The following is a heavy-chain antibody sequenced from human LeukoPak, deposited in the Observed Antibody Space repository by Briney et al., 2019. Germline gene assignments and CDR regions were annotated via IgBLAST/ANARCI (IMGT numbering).Heavy chain of an antibody. D-gene: IGHD6-19*01. CDR2: IKQDGSEK. J-gene: IGHJ4*02. Sequence: GGSLRLSCAASGFTFSSYWMSWVRQAPGKGLEWVATIKQDGSEKYYVDSVKGRFTISRDNTKNSLYLQMSGLRAEDTAVYYCARVGYSSGFDYWGQGTLVTVSS. V-gene: IGHV3-7*01. CDR3: ARVGYSSGFDY. CDR1: GFTFSSYW.